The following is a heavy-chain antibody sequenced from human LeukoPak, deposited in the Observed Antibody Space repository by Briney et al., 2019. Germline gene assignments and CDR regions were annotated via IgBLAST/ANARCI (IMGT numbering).Heavy chain of an antibody. CDR3: ARDAVLGGFDY. CDR2: IYYSGST. Sequence: PSEALSLTCTVSGGSISSSSYYWGWIRQPPGKGLEWIGSIYYSGSTYYNPSLKSRVTISVDTSKNQFSLKLSSVTAADTAVYYCARDAVLGGFDYWGEGTLVTVSS. J-gene: IGHJ4*02. D-gene: IGHD7-27*01. V-gene: IGHV4-39*07. CDR1: GGSISSSSYY.